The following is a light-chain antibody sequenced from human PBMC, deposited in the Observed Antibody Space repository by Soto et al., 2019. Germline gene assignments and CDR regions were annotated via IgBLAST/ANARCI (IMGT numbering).Light chain of an antibody. J-gene: IGKJ4*01. V-gene: IGKV3-15*01. CDR3: QQYHTWPIT. Sequence: DIVVTPSPATLSLAPGERVTFSCRASQGGRRKLGWYQHKPGQAPRLLISGASTGATGIPARFSGSGSGTEFTLTISSLQSEDCAIYYCQQYHTWPITFGGGTKVDIK. CDR1: QGGRRK. CDR2: GAS.